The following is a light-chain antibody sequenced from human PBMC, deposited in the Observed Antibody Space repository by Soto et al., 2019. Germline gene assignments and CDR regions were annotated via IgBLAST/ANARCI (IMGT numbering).Light chain of an antibody. J-gene: IGLJ3*02. CDR3: CSYTTSSTWV. CDR2: DAT. V-gene: IGLV2-23*01. Sequence: QSALTQPASVSRSPGQSITISCTGTSSDVGTYNLVSWYQHHPGKAPKLLIYDATKRPSGVSNRFSGSKSGNTASLTISGLQAEDEADYYCCSYTTSSTWVFGGGTKLTVL. CDR1: SSDVGTYNL.